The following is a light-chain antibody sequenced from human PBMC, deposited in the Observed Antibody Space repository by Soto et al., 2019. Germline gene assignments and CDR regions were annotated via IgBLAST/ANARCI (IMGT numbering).Light chain of an antibody. Sequence: EIVMTQSPATLSVSPGESATLSCRASQSIRNYLAWYQQIPGQAPRLLIYAADSRATGVPGRFTGSGSGTVFTLTIISLQPEDFGVYYCQQYDTWPPITFGQGTRLEIK. CDR2: AAD. V-gene: IGKV3-15*01. CDR3: QQYDTWPPIT. J-gene: IGKJ5*01. CDR1: QSIRNY.